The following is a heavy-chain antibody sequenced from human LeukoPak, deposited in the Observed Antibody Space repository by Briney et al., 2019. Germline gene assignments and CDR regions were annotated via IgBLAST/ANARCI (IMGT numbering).Heavy chain of an antibody. V-gene: IGHV3-23*01. CDR3: AKDLVCSGGSCYSSFGDQRIFDY. D-gene: IGHD2-15*01. J-gene: IGHJ4*02. Sequence: GGSLRLSCAASGFTFSSYGMSWVRQAPGKGLEWVSAISGSGGSTYYADSVKGRFTISRDNSKNTLYLQMNSLRAEDTAVYYCAKDLVCSGGSCYSSFGDQRIFDYWGQGTLVTVSS. CDR2: ISGSGGST. CDR1: GFTFSSYG.